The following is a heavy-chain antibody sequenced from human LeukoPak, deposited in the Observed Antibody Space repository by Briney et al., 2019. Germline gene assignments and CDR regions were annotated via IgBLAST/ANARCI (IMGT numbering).Heavy chain of an antibody. J-gene: IGHJ4*02. CDR3: ARAGGSCSGDCYTFDS. V-gene: IGHV3-53*01. CDR2: IYSGGST. CDR1: GFTVSSNY. Sequence: TGGSLRLSCAASGFTVSSNYMSWVRQAPGKGLEWVSVIYSGGSTYYADSVKGRFTISRDNSKNTLYLQMNSLRAEDTAVYYCARAGGSCSGDCYTFDSWGQGTLVTVSS. D-gene: IGHD2-21*02.